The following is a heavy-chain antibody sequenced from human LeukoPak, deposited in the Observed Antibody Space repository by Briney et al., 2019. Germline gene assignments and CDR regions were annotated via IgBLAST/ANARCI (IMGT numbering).Heavy chain of an antibody. CDR3: ARDARDYVY. Sequence: SVKVSCKASGGTFSCYAISWVRQAPGQGLEWMGRIIPILGIANYAQKFQGRVTITADKSTSTAYMELSSLRSEDTAVYYCARDARDYVYWGQGTLVTVSS. D-gene: IGHD4-17*01. CDR1: GGTFSCYA. J-gene: IGHJ4*02. V-gene: IGHV1-69*04. CDR2: IIPILGIA.